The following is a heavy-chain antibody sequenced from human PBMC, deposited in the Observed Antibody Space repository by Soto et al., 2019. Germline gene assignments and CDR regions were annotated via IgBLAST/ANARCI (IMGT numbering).Heavy chain of an antibody. V-gene: IGHV1-24*01. CDR1: GYTLTELS. CDR2: FDPEDGET. CDR3: ATSSGWVGYPDY. J-gene: IGHJ4*02. D-gene: IGHD6-19*01. Sequence: ASVKVSFKVSGYTLTELSMHWLRQAPGKGLEWMGGFDPEDGETIYAQKFQGRVTMTEDTSTDTAYMELSSLRSEDTAVYYCATSSGWVGYPDYWGQGTLVTVSS.